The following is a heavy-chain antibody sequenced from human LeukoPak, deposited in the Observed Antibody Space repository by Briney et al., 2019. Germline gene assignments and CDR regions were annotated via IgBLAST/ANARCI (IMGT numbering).Heavy chain of an antibody. Sequence: ASVKVSCKASGYTFSSYDINWVRQATGQGLEWMGWMNPSSGNTGYAQKFQGRVTMTRNTSISTAYMELSSLRSEDTAVYYCARRVLLYDILTAYSHSYSYYMDVWGRGTAVTISS. CDR3: ARRVLLYDILTAYSHSYSYYMDV. CDR1: GYTFSSYD. D-gene: IGHD3-9*01. J-gene: IGHJ6*03. CDR2: MNPSSGNT. V-gene: IGHV1-8*01.